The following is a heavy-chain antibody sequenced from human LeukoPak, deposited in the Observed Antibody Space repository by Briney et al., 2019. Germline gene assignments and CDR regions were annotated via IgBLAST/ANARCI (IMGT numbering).Heavy chain of an antibody. CDR1: GGTFSSYA. Sequence: SVKVSCKASGGTFSSYAISWVRQAPGQGLEWMGGIIPIFGTANYAQKFQGRVTITTDESTSTAYMELSSLRSEDTAVYYCARDLGDLKLEGQYSSGWRGFDYWGQGTLVTVSS. J-gene: IGHJ4*02. CDR2: IIPIFGTA. CDR3: ARDLGDLKLEGQYSSGWRGFDY. V-gene: IGHV1-69*05. D-gene: IGHD6-19*01.